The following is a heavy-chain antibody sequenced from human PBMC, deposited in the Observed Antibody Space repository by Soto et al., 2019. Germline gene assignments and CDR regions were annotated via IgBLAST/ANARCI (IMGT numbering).Heavy chain of an antibody. Sequence: SVKVSCKASGGTFISYAISWVRQAPGQGLEWMGGIIPIFGTANYAQKFQGRVTISVDKSKNQFPLKLSSVTAADTAVYYCARTTEVTTSWFDPWGQGTLVTVSS. CDR3: ARTTEVTTSWFDP. D-gene: IGHD4-17*01. V-gene: IGHV1-69*06. J-gene: IGHJ5*02. CDR2: IIPIFGTA. CDR1: GGTFISYA.